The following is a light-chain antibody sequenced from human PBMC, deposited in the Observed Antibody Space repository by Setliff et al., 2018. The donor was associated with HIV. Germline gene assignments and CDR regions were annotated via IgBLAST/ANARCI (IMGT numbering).Light chain of an antibody. CDR1: NSDVGVNKF. Sequence: QSVLTQPASVSGSPGQSVTISCTGSNSDVGVNKFVSWYQQHPGKAPKVVIYAVNTRPSGVSNRFSGSKSGNTASLTISGLQSEDEADYYCSSFTSSGKYGFATGTKV. V-gene: IGLV2-14*03. CDR3: SSFTSSGKYG. CDR2: AVN. J-gene: IGLJ1*01.